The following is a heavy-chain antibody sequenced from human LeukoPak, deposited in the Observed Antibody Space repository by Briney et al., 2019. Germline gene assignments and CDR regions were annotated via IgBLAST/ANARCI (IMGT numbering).Heavy chain of an antibody. Sequence: PGGSLRLSCAASGYTFSSYEMNWVRQAPGKGLEWVSYISSSGSTIYYADSVKGRFTISRDNAKNSLYLQMNSLRAEDTAVYYCARGAAAGARGGHDYWGQGTLVTVSS. CDR3: ARGAAAGARGGHDY. CDR1: GYTFSSYE. D-gene: IGHD6-13*01. J-gene: IGHJ4*02. V-gene: IGHV3-48*03. CDR2: ISSSGSTI.